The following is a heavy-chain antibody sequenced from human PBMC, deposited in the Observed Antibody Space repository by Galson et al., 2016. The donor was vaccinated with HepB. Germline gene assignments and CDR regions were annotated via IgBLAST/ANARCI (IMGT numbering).Heavy chain of an antibody. D-gene: IGHD4-17*01. Sequence: SLRLSCAASGFTFSSYAMNWVRQAPGKGLEWVAVISYDGSNRYYADSVKGLFTISRDSSKTTLYLQMTSIRAEDTAVYYCARDGTLTTPNAFDIWGQGTMVTVSS. V-gene: IGHV3-30-3*01. CDR1: GFTFSSYA. J-gene: IGHJ3*02. CDR3: ARDGTLTTPNAFDI. CDR2: ISYDGSNR.